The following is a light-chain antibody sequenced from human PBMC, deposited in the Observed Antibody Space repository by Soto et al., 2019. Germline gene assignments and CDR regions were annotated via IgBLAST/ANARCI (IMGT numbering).Light chain of an antibody. J-gene: IGLJ2*01. CDR3: LVIYTGVGAV. CDR1: TGAVTSGHY. Sequence: QAVVTQEPSLTVSPGGTVTLTCGSSTGAVTSGHYPYWFQQKPGQAPRTLIYDATNRPSWTPARFSGSLLGGKAALTLAAAQPEDEAEYYCLVIYTGVGAVLGGGTQLTVL. CDR2: DAT. V-gene: IGLV7-46*01.